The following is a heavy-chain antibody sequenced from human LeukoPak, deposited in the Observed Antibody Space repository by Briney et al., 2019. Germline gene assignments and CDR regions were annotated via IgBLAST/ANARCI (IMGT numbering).Heavy chain of an antibody. Sequence: ASVKVSFTASGYTFTGYYMHWVRQAPGQGLEWMGWINPNSGGTNYAQKFQGRVTMTRDTSISTAYMELSRLRSDDTAVYYCARAPGNYYLDYWGQGTLVTVSS. V-gene: IGHV1-2*02. CDR1: GYTFTGYY. D-gene: IGHD1-26*01. CDR2: INPNSGGT. CDR3: ARAPGNYYLDY. J-gene: IGHJ4*02.